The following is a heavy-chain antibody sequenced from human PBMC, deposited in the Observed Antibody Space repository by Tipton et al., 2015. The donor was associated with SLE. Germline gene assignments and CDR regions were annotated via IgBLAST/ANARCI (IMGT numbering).Heavy chain of an antibody. J-gene: IGHJ6*02. V-gene: IGHV4-59*11. CDR3: ARADGGNSFYYYYGLDV. Sequence: TLSLTCTVSGASITSHYWSWIRQPPEKGLEWLGYIYYSGSTNYNPALKSRVTISVDTSKNQLSLNLSSVTAADTAVYYCARADGGNSFYYYYGLDVWGQGTTVSVSS. CDR2: IYYSGST. D-gene: IGHD4-23*01. CDR1: GASITSHY.